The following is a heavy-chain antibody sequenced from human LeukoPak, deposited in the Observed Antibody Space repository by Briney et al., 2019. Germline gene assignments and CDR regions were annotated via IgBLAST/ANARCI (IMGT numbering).Heavy chain of an antibody. V-gene: IGHV4-59*12. CDR2: IYYSGST. J-gene: IGHJ4*02. CDR3: AREEYSSSSGSYFDY. CDR1: GGSISSYY. Sequence: SETLSLTCTVSGGSISSYYWSWIRQPPGKGLEWIGYIYYSGSTNYNPSLKSRVTISVDTSKNQFSLKLSSVTAADTAVYYCAREEYSSSSGSYFDYWGQGTLVTVSS. D-gene: IGHD6-6*01.